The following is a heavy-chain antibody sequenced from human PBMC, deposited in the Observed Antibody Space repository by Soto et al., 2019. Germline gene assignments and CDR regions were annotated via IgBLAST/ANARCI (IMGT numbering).Heavy chain of an antibody. V-gene: IGHV4-31*03. CDR3: ARVVGADWFDP. CDR2: IYYSGST. CDR1: GGSISSGGYY. J-gene: IGHJ5*02. Sequence: SETLSLTCTVSGGSISSGGYYWSWILHHPGKGLEWIGYIYYSGSTYYNPSLKSRVTISVDTSKNQFSLKLSSVTAADTAVYYCARVVGADWFDPWGQGTLVTVSS. D-gene: IGHD1-26*01.